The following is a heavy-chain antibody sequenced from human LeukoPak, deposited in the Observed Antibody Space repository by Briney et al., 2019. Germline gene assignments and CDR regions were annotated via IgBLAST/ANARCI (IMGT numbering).Heavy chain of an antibody. Sequence: SETLSLTCTVSGGSISYYYWSWIRQPPGKGLEWIGYIYYSGSTNYNPSLKSRVTISVDTSKNQFSLKLSSVTAADTAVYYCARGTRQSSNHYFDYWGQGTLVTVSS. CDR3: ARGTRQSSNHYFDY. CDR2: IYYSGST. CDR1: GGSISYYY. V-gene: IGHV4-59*01. D-gene: IGHD4-11*01. J-gene: IGHJ4*02.